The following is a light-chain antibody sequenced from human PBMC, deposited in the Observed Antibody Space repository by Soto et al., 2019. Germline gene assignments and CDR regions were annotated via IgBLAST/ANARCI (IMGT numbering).Light chain of an antibody. J-gene: IGKJ1*01. CDR1: QSVSSSY. CDR2: GVL. Sequence: EMVLTQSPGTLSLSPGERATLSCRASQSVSSSYLAWYQQKPGQAPRLLIYGVLSRATGIPDRFSGSESGTDFTLTISRLEPEDFAVYYCQHYGSSTGTFGQGTKVEI. CDR3: QHYGSSTGT. V-gene: IGKV3-20*01.